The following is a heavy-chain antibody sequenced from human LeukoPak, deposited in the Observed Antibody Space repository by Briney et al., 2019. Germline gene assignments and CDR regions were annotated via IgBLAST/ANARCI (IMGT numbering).Heavy chain of an antibody. V-gene: IGHV3-30-3*01. Sequence: GGSLRLSCAASGFTFSSYAMHWVRQAPGKGLEWVAVISYDGSNKYYADSVKGRFTISRDNSKSTLYLQMNSLRAEDTAVYYCARGSEYNSGSYSQAKDWFDPWGQGTLVTVSS. CDR3: ARGSEYNSGSYSQAKDWFDP. J-gene: IGHJ5*02. CDR2: ISYDGSNK. CDR1: GFTFSSYA. D-gene: IGHD1-26*01.